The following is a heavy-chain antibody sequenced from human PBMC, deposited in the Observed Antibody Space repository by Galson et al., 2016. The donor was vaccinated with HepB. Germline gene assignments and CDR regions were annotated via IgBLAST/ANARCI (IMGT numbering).Heavy chain of an antibody. V-gene: IGHV3-74*01. D-gene: IGHD6-19*01. CDR2: INTDGSST. CDR3: ARDENSSGLNQMFYFDV. Sequence: SLRLSCAASGFTFSDNWMHWVRQTPRKGLEWVARINTDGSSTRYADSVKGRLTISGDNAENTLYLQMNSLRDEDTAVYFCARDENSSGLNQMFYFDVWVRGTLVTVSS. CDR1: GFTFSDNW. J-gene: IGHJ2*01.